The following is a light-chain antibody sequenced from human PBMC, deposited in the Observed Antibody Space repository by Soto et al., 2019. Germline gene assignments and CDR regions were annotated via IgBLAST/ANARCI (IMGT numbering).Light chain of an antibody. J-gene: IGKJ1*01. CDR1: QTITSTH. CDR3: QHYGASPRT. Sequence: EIVLTQSPGTLSLFPGERATLSCRASQTITSTHLAWYQQQPGQAPRLLIYGVSNRASGFPDRFSGSGSGTDFTLTISGLEPDDFAVYYCQHYGASPRTFGQGTKVEI. CDR2: GVS. V-gene: IGKV3-20*01.